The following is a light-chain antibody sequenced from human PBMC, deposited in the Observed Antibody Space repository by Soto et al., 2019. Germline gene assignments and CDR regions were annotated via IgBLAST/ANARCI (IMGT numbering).Light chain of an antibody. CDR1: QSIRSY. V-gene: IGKV1-39*01. J-gene: IGKJ4*01. Sequence: DIQMTQSPSSLSASVGDRVTITCRASQSIRSYLNWYQQKPGKAPKLMIFAASSLESGVPSRFSGSGSGTDFTLTISSLQPEDFATYYCQQSYSSPPTFGGWTKVEIQ. CDR3: QQSYSSPPT. CDR2: AAS.